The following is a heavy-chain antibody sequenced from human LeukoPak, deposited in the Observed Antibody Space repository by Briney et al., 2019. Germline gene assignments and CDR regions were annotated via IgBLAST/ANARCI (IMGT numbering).Heavy chain of an antibody. Sequence: ASVKVSCKASGYTFTGYYMHWVRQAPGQGLEWMGWINPNSGGTNYAQKFQGRVTMTRDTSISTAYMELSSLRSEDTAVYYCARGIALYYYYYMDVWGKGTTVTVSS. V-gene: IGHV1-2*02. CDR3: ARGIALYYYYYMDV. CDR1: GYTFTGYY. CDR2: INPNSGGT. J-gene: IGHJ6*03.